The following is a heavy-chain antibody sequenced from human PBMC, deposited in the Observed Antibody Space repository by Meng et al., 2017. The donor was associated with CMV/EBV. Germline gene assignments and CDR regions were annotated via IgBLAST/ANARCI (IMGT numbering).Heavy chain of an antibody. CDR3: ARVFSHRGYSYGYFYYYGMDV. CDR1: GGSFSGYY. Sequence: SETLSLTCAVYGGSFSGYYWSWIRQPPGKGLEWIGEINHSGSTNYNPSLKSRVTISVDTSKNQFSLKLSSVTAADTAVYYCARVFSHRGYSYGYFYYYGMDVWGQGTTVTVSS. V-gene: IGHV4-34*01. J-gene: IGHJ6*02. D-gene: IGHD5-18*01. CDR2: INHSGST.